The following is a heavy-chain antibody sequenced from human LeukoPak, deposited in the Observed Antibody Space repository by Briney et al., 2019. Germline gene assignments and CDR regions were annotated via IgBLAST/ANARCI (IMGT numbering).Heavy chain of an antibody. D-gene: IGHD5-12*01. CDR2: FSYSGST. CDR1: GASVSSYY. Sequence: SENLSHTCTVSGASVSSYYWSWIRQPPGKGPEWIGYFSYSGSTNYNPSLKSRVTKSVDTSKNQFSLNLSSVTAADTAVYYCARGPLDSGYTYFDYWGQGTLVSVAS. CDR3: ARGPLDSGYTYFDY. J-gene: IGHJ4*02. V-gene: IGHV4-59*02.